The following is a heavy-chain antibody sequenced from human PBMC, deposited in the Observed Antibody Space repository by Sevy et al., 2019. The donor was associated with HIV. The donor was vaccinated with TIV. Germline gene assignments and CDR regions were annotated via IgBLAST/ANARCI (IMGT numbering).Heavy chain of an antibody. Sequence: GGSLRLSCAASGFTFSTYAMTWVRQAPGKGLEWVSVITYSGVNTYYADSVKGRFTISRDNSKNKLYLQMNSLRAEDTAVYYCAKDRVSGTYYTGGFDYWGQGTLVTVSS. CDR1: GFTFSTYA. V-gene: IGHV3-23*01. CDR3: AKDRVSGTYYTGGFDY. D-gene: IGHD3-10*01. J-gene: IGHJ4*02. CDR2: ITYSGVNT.